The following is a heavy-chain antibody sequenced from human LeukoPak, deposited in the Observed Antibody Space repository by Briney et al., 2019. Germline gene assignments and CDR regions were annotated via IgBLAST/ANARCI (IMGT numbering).Heavy chain of an antibody. D-gene: IGHD4-17*01. CDR3: TTSTVTRSAFDI. CDR1: GFTFSRYW. V-gene: IGHV3-15*01. CDR2: IRSKTDGGTT. Sequence: GGSLRLSCAASGFTFSRYWMNWVRRAPGKGLEWVGRIRSKTDGGTTDYSAPVKGRFTISRDDSKNTLYLQMNSLKTEDTAVYYCTTSTVTRSAFDIWGQGTMVTVSS. J-gene: IGHJ3*02.